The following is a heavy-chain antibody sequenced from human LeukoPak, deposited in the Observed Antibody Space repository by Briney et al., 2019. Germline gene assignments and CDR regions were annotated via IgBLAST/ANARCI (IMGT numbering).Heavy chain of an antibody. D-gene: IGHD4-17*01. V-gene: IGHV5-51*01. CDR3: ARHYPGGDYFIDY. J-gene: IGHJ4*02. CDR2: IYPDDSDT. Sequence: GGSLRLSCKGSGYSCTSYWIGWVRQMPGKGLEWVGIIYPDDSDTRYSPSFQDQVTISADKSISTAYLQWSSLKASDTAMYYCARHYPGGDYFIDYWGQGTLVTVSS. CDR1: GYSCTSYW.